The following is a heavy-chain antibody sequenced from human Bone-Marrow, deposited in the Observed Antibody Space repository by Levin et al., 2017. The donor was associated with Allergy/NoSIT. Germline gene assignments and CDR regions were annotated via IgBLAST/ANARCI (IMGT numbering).Heavy chain of an antibody. V-gene: IGHV3-11*01. CDR1: GFTFSDYY. CDR3: ARGADWFDP. Sequence: PGESLKISCAASGFTFSDYYMTWIRQTPGKGLEWVSYISSSATNIYYADSVKGRFTISRDNAKNSLFLQMNSLRAEDTAVYYCARGADWFDPWGQGTLVTVYS. J-gene: IGHJ5*02. CDR2: ISSSATNI.